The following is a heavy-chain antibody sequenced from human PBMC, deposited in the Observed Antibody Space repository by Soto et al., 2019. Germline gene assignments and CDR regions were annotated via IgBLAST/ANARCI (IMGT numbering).Heavy chain of an antibody. D-gene: IGHD6-13*01. J-gene: IGHJ5*02. CDR1: GYSFSFYG. CDR3: AREAAGMRDWFDP. CDR2: INPSGGST. Sequence: ASVKVSCKASGYSFSFYGINWVRQAPGQGLEWMGIINPSGGSTSYAQKFQGRVTMTRDTSTSTVYMELSSLRSEDTAVYYCAREAAGMRDWFDPWGQGTLVTVSS. V-gene: IGHV1-46*01.